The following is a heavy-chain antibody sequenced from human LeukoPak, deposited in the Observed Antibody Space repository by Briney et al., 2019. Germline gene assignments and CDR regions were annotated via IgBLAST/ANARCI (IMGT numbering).Heavy chain of an antibody. CDR2: ISWNSDTI. CDR1: GFTFEDYA. V-gene: IGHV3-9*01. CDR3: AKDAGSLGYSYGPEDYYGMDV. J-gene: IGHJ6*02. D-gene: IGHD5-18*01. Sequence: GGSLRLSCAASGFTFEDYAMHWVRQAPGKGLEWVSGISWNSDTIAYADAVKGRFTISRDTAKNSLYLQMNSLRAEDTALYYCAKDAGSLGYSYGPEDYYGMDVWGQGTTVTVSS.